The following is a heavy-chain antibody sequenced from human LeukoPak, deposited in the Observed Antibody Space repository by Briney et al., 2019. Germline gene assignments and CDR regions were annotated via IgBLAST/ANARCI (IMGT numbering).Heavy chain of an antibody. CDR3: ARTYCSGGSCPPGH. CDR2: ISYDGSNK. V-gene: IGHV3-30-3*01. J-gene: IGHJ1*01. D-gene: IGHD2-15*01. Sequence: GGSLRLSCAAAGFTFSSYAMHWVRQAPGKGLEWVAVISYDGSNKYYADSVKGRFTISRDNSKNTLYLQMNSLRAEDTAVYYCARTYCSGGSCPPGHWGQGTLVTVSS. CDR1: GFTFSSYA.